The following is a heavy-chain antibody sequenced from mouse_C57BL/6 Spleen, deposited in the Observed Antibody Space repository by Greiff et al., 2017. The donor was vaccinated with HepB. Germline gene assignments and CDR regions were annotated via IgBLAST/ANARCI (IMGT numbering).Heavy chain of an antibody. V-gene: IGHV7-3*01. Sequence: EVKLVESGGGLVQPGGSLSLSCAASGFTFTDYYMSWVRQPPGKALEWLGFIRNKANGYTTEYSASVKGRFTISRDNSQSILYLQMNALRAEDSATYYCARSIYDDYDGDYFDYWGQGTTLTVSS. CDR3: ARSIYDDYDGDYFDY. CDR1: GFTFTDYY. CDR2: IRNKANGYTT. J-gene: IGHJ2*01. D-gene: IGHD2-4*01.